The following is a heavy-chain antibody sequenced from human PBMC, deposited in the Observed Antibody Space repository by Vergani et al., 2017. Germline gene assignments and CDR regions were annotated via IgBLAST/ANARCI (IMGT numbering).Heavy chain of an antibody. Sequence: QVQLQESGPGLVKPSETLSLTCTVSGGSISSYYWGWIRPPPGTGLEWMGSIYYSGSTYYNPSLKRRGTICVDTSKNQFSLKLSSVTAADTAVYYCARPNDSGWSGLDYWGQGTLVTVSS. CDR3: ARPNDSGWSGLDY. J-gene: IGHJ4*02. CDR1: GGSISSYY. V-gene: IGHV4-39*01. D-gene: IGHD6-19*01. CDR2: IYYSGST.